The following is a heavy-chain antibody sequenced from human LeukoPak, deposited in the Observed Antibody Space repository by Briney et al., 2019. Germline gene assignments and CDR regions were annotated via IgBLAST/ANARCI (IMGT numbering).Heavy chain of an antibody. CDR2: IKTDGTIT. V-gene: IGHV3-74*01. Sequence: GGSLRLSCAVAGFTFSNHWMYWVRQVPGKGLVCVSAIKTDGTITNYADSVKGRFTISRDNAKNTLYLQMNGLRAEDTAIYYCVTTWGDYWGQGTLVTVSS. J-gene: IGHJ4*02. CDR3: VTTWGDY. D-gene: IGHD3-16*01. CDR1: GFTFSNHW.